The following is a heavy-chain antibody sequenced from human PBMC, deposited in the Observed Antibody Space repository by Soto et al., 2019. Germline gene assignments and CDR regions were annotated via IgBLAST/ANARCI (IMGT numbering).Heavy chain of an antibody. V-gene: IGHV4-34*01. D-gene: IGHD3-10*01. CDR2: IDQSGST. CDR3: ARWWFGEYYGRDV. Sequence: SWLRQPPGEGLEWIGKIDQSGSTNYNPSLKSRVTMSVDTSRSQFSLKLTSVTAADTAVYYCARWWFGEYYGRDVWGQGTTVT. J-gene: IGHJ6*02.